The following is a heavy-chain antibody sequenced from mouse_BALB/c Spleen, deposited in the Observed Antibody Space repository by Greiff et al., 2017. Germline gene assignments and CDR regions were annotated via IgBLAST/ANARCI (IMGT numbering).Heavy chain of an antibody. J-gene: IGHJ4*01. Sequence: VMLVESGPGLVAPSQSLSITCTVSGFSLTSYGVHWVRQSPGKGLEWLGVIWSGGSTDYNAAFISRLSISKDNSKSQVFFKMNSLQANDTAIYYCARSGSSIYAMDYWGQGTSVTVSS. D-gene: IGHD1-1*01. CDR1: GFSLTSYG. CDR2: IWSGGST. CDR3: ARSGSSIYAMDY. V-gene: IGHV2-2*02.